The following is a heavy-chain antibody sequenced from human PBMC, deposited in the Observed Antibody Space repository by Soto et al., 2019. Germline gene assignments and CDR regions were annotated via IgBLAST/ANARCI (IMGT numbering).Heavy chain of an antibody. Sequence: PSETLSRTCSVSVGALSRGGYYSNWIRQYPGQGLELIGYIYHGGSTYYNPSLKRRGTITIDASRDQFSLKLSSVTAADTAVYYCARGGFHDTSGYIPRGNYYVMDVWGQGTTVT. J-gene: IGHJ6*02. V-gene: IGHV4-31*03. CDR1: VGALSRGGYY. D-gene: IGHD3-22*01. CDR3: ARGGFHDTSGYIPRGNYYVMDV. CDR2: IYHGGST.